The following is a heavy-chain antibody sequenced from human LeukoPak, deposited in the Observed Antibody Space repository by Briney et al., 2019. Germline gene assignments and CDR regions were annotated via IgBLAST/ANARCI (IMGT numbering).Heavy chain of an antibody. CDR1: GYTFTSYG. D-gene: IGHD3-22*01. CDR2: ISAYNGNT. Sequence: ASVKVSCKASGYTFTSYGISWVRQAPGQGLEWMGWISAYNGNTNYAQKLQGRVTMTTDTSTTTAYMEPRSLRSDDTAVYYCVREGGSSGYYFFHYWGQGTLVTVSS. V-gene: IGHV1-18*01. J-gene: IGHJ4*02. CDR3: VREGGSSGYYFFHY.